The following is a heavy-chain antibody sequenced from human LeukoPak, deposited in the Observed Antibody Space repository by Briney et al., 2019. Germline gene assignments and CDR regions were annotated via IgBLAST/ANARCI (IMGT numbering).Heavy chain of an antibody. CDR1: GYSFTSYW. Sequence: GESLKISCKGSGYSFTSYWFGWVRQMPGKGLEWMGIIYPGDSDTRYSPSFQGRVTISADKSISTAYLQWSSMKAAVTAMYYCARHGLEMTTMVDYWGQGTLVTVSS. CDR2: IYPGDSDT. CDR3: ARHGLEMTTMVDY. V-gene: IGHV5-51*01. J-gene: IGHJ4*02. D-gene: IGHD5-24*01.